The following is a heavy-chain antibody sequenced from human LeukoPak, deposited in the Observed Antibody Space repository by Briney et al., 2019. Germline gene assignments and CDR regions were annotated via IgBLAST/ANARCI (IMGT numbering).Heavy chain of an antibody. CDR2: LSSSGSTI. CDR1: GFTFSSYE. V-gene: IGHV3-48*03. J-gene: IGHJ6*04. D-gene: IGHD3-10*02. Sequence: GGSLRLSCAASGFTFSSYEMSWVRQPPGRGREWGSYLSSSGSTIYYADSVKGRFTISRDNAKNSLYLQTNSLRAEDTAVYYCAELGITMIGGVWGKGTTVTISS. CDR3: AELGITMIGGV.